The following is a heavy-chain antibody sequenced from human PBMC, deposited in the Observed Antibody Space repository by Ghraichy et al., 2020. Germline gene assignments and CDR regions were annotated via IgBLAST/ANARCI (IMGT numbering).Heavy chain of an antibody. V-gene: IGHV1-18*01. J-gene: IGHJ6*02. CDR3: ARDRGNGSPVYGMDV. D-gene: IGHD1-26*01. CDR2: ISAYNGDT. Sequence: GWISAYNGDTHFAQKFQDRVTMTTDTSTTTAYMLLRSLRSDDTALYYCARDRGNGSPVYGMDVWGQATTVTVS.